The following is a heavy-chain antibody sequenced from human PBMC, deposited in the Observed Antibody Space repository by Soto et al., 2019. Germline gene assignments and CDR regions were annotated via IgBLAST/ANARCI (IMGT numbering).Heavy chain of an antibody. V-gene: IGHV3-23*01. J-gene: IGHJ6*02. CDR1: GFTFNSYA. D-gene: IGHD3-10*01. CDR2: ISSSGDGT. CDR3: AKGGGLRNQLLYGYYFHGMDV. Sequence: EVQLLESGGGLIQPGGSLRLSCAASGFTFNSYAMTWVRQAPGKGLEWVSIISSSGDGTYYVDSVKGRFTISRDNSRNTLNLQMNSLRAEDTAVYYCAKGGGLRNQLLYGYYFHGMDVWGQGTTVTVSS.